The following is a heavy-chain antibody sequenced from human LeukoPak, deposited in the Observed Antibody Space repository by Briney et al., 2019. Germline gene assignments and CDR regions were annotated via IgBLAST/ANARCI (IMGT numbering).Heavy chain of an antibody. J-gene: IGHJ3*02. CDR3: AKGPLTGYYTHDAFDI. CDR1: GFTFCSYG. Sequence: GGSLRLSCAASGFTFCSYGMHWVREAPGKGLEWVAVISYDGSNKYYADSVKGRFTISRNNSKNTLYLQMNSLRAEDTAVYYCAKGPLTGYYTHDAFDIWGQGTMVTVSS. V-gene: IGHV3-30*18. CDR2: ISYDGSNK. D-gene: IGHD3-9*01.